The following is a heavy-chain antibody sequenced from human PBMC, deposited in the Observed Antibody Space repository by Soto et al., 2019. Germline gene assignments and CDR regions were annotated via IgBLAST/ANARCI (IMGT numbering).Heavy chain of an antibody. Sequence: PGGSLRLSCAASGFTFSSYAMHWVRQAPGKGLEWVAVISYDGSNKYYADSVKGRFTISRDNSKNTLYLQMNNLRVEDTGVYFCARAMTMTLARIFGMDVWGPGTTVTVSS. J-gene: IGHJ6*02. D-gene: IGHD3-3*01. V-gene: IGHV3-30-3*01. CDR2: ISYDGSNK. CDR3: ARAMTMTLARIFGMDV. CDR1: GFTFSSYA.